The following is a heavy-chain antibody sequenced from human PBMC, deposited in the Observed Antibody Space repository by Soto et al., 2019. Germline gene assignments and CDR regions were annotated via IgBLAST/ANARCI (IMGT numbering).Heavy chain of an antibody. CDR1: GFMFSNYA. D-gene: IGHD3-22*01. CDR2: IGGRATSA. Sequence: EVQLLESGGGLVQPGGSLRLSCAASGFMFSNYAMSWVRQAPGKGLEWVSRIGGRATSAYYADSVKGRFAISRDNSYNTLFLQLNSLRAEDTAVYYCARSRYSDSSGDYYDFWGQGTLVTVSS. CDR3: ARSRYSDSSGDYYDF. J-gene: IGHJ4*02. V-gene: IGHV3-23*01.